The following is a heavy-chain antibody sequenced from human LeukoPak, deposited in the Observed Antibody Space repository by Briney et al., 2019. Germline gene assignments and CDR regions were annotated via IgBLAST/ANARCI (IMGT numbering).Heavy chain of an antibody. Sequence: GGSLRLSCAASGFTFTSSWMTWVRQAPGKGLEWVAHIKEDGTEEYYIDSVEGRFTLSRDNAKNSLYLQMNSLRGEDTAVYYCATLYDPFDYWGQGTLVTVSS. CDR2: IKEDGTEE. CDR3: ATLYDPFDY. CDR1: GFTFTSSW. V-gene: IGHV3-7*05. J-gene: IGHJ4*02. D-gene: IGHD5/OR15-5a*01.